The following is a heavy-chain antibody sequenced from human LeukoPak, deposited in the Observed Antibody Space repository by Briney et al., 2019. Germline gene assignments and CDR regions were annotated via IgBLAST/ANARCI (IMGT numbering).Heavy chain of an antibody. Sequence: PSETLSLTCAVYGGSFSGYYWSWIRQPPGKGLEWIGEINHSGSTNYNPSLKSRVTISVDTSKNQFSLKLSSVTAADTAVYYCAWGDCTNGVCYTPFDYWGQGTLVTVSS. J-gene: IGHJ4*02. CDR2: INHSGST. CDR3: AWGDCTNGVCYTPFDY. CDR1: GGSFSGYY. D-gene: IGHD2-8*01. V-gene: IGHV4-34*01.